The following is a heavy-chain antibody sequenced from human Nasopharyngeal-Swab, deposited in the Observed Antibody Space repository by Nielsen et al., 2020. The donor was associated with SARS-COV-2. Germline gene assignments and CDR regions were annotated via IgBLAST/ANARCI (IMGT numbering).Heavy chain of an antibody. V-gene: IGHV3-73*01. J-gene: IGHJ4*02. CDR2: IRSKANSYAT. CDR3: TLPGY. Sequence: VRQMPGKGLEWVGRIRSKANSYATAYAASVKGRFTISRDDSKNTAYLQMSSLKTEDTAVYYCTLPGYWGQGTLVTVSS. D-gene: IGHD7-27*01.